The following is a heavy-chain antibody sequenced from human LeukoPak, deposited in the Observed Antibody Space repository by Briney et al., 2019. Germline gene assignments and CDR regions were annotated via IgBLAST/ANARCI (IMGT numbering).Heavy chain of an antibody. J-gene: IGHJ4*02. D-gene: IGHD3-10*01. CDR3: ARGASYGSEDY. CDR2: ISAYNGNT. V-gene: IGHV1-18*01. Sequence: GASVKVSCKASGYTFTTYNINWVRQAPGQGLEWMGWISAYNGNTNYAQKLQGRVTMTTETSTSTAYMELRSLRSDDTAVYYCARGASYGSEDYWGQGTLVTVSS. CDR1: GYTFTTYN.